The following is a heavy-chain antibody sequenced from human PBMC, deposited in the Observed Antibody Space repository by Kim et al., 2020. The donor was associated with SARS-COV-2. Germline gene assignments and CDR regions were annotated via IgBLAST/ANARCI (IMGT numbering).Heavy chain of an antibody. CDR2: INAGNGNT. J-gene: IGHJ4*02. CDR1: GYTFTSYA. CDR3: ARISVYSGYEPFDY. Sequence: ASVKVSCKASGYTFTSYAMHWVRQAPGQRLEWMGWINAGNGNTKYSQKFQGRVTITRDTSASTAYMELSSLRSEDTAVYYCARISVYSGYEPFDYWGQGTLVTVSS. V-gene: IGHV1-3*01. D-gene: IGHD5-12*01.